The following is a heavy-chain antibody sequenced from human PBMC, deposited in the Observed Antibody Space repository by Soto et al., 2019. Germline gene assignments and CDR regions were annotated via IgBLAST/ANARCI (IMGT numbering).Heavy chain of an antibody. CDR3: KRDTEGSGSYYYFDF. CDR1: GFTFSSYW. CDR2: INRDGREK. J-gene: IGHJ4*02. D-gene: IGHD3-22*01. V-gene: IGHV3-7*03. Sequence: GGSLRLSCAASGFTFSSYWMSWVRQAPGKGLQWVANINRDGREKYYVDSLKGRFTISRDNADNSLHLQLNSLRDEDTAVYYCKRDTEGSGSYYYFDFWGRGTLVTVS.